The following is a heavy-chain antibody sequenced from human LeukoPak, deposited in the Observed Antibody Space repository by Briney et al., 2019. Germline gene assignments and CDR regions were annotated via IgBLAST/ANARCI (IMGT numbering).Heavy chain of an antibody. CDR1: GDSISSSSYY. D-gene: IGHD4-23*01. J-gene: IGHJ3*02. V-gene: IGHV4-39*01. Sequence: SETLSLTCTVSGDSISSSSYYWGWVRQPPGKGLEWIGNIYYSGSIYHNPSLKSRVTISVDTSKNQFSLKLTSVTAADTAVYYCARRARNSDALDIWGQGTMVTVSS. CDR3: ARRARNSDALDI. CDR2: IYYSGSI.